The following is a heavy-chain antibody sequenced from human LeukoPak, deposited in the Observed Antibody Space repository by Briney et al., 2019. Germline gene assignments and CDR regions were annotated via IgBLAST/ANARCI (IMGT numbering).Heavy chain of an antibody. Sequence: PSETLSLTCTVSGGSISSYYWSWIRQPPGKGLEWIGYIYYSGSTNYNPSLKSRVTISVDTSKNQFSLKLSSVTAADTAVYYCARDRWGAVYYGSGSYLVDIWGQGTMVTVSS. D-gene: IGHD3-10*01. V-gene: IGHV4-59*01. J-gene: IGHJ3*02. CDR1: GGSISSYY. CDR2: IYYSGST. CDR3: ARDRWGAVYYGSGSYLVDI.